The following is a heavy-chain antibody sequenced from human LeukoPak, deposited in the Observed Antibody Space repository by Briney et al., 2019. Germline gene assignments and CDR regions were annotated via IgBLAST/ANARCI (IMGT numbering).Heavy chain of an antibody. CDR2: ISYDGSNK. CDR1: GFTFSSYA. CDR3: AREGRDAFDI. J-gene: IGHJ3*02. V-gene: IGHV3-30*14. Sequence: PGGSLRLSCAASGFTFSSYAMHWVRQAPGKGLEWVAVISYDGSNKYYADSVKGRFTISRVNSKNTLYLQMNSLRAEDTAVYYCAREGRDAFDIWGQGTMVTVSS.